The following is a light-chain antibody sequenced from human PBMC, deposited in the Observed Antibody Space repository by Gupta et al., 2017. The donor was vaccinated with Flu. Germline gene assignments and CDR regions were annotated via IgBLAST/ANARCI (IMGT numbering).Light chain of an antibody. V-gene: IGKV1-5*03. CDR1: QSISSW. Sequence: DIQMTQSPSTLSASVGDRVTITCRASQSISSWLAWYQQKPGKAPNLLIYKASSLESGVPSRFSGSGSGTEFTLTISSRQPDDFATYYCQEENSYSLTFGGGTKVEIK. CDR3: QEENSYSLT. J-gene: IGKJ4*01. CDR2: KAS.